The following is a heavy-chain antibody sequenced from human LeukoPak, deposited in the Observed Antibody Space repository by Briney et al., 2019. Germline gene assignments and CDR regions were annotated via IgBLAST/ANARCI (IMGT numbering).Heavy chain of an antibody. Sequence: GGSLRLSCVASGFIFSDYGIQWVRQAPGKGLEWVAVISYDGSNKYYADSVKGRFTISRDNSKNSLYLQMNSLRAEDTAVYYCARSIAARFRWFDPWGQGTLVTVSS. CDR3: ARSIAARFRWFDP. CDR2: ISYDGSNK. CDR1: GFIFSDYG. V-gene: IGHV3-30*03. D-gene: IGHD6-6*01. J-gene: IGHJ5*02.